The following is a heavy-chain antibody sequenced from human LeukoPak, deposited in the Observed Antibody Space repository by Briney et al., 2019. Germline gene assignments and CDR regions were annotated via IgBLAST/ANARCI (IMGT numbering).Heavy chain of an antibody. Sequence: SETLSLTCTVSGGSISSYYWSWIRQPPGKGLEWIGSIYYSGSTYYNPSLKSRVTISVDTSKNQFSLKLSSVTAADTAVYYCARPHDYGDHDAFDIWGQGTMVTVSS. J-gene: IGHJ3*02. CDR1: GGSISSYY. CDR3: ARPHDYGDHDAFDI. CDR2: IYYSGST. D-gene: IGHD4-17*01. V-gene: IGHV4-39*01.